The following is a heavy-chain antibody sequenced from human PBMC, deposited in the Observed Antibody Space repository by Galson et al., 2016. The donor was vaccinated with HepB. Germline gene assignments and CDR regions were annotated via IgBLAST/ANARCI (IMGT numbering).Heavy chain of an antibody. V-gene: IGHV3-30*03. Sequence: SLRLSCAGSGFIFRNYGMHWVRQAPGKGLEWVAADTTDGKRKFYADSVKGRFTISRDNSNSTLFLQMSSLRADDTAVYYCARRPEYCPPVGCSVDYWGQGTLVSVSS. CDR2: DTTDGKRK. D-gene: IGHD2/OR15-2a*01. J-gene: IGHJ4*02. CDR1: GFIFRNYG. CDR3: ARRPEYCPPVGCSVDY.